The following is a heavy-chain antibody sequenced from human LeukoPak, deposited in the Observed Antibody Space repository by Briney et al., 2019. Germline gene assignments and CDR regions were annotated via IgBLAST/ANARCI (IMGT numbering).Heavy chain of an antibody. J-gene: IGHJ4*02. CDR2: IYYSGST. D-gene: IGHD3-22*01. CDR3: ARVNYFDSSGYFYEEF. CDR1: GGSISSSSYY. Sequence: SETLSPTCTVSGGSISSSSYYWGWIRQPPGKGLEWIGSIYYSGSTYYNPSLKSRVTISVDTSKNQFSLELSSVTAADTAVYYCARVNYFDSSGYFYEEFWGQGTLVTVSS. V-gene: IGHV4-39*07.